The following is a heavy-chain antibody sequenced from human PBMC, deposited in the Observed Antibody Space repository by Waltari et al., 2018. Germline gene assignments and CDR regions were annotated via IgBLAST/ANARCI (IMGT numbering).Heavy chain of an antibody. CDR3: AREPRRWSWGYYFDY. V-gene: IGHV4-4*07. Sequence: QVQLQESGPGLVKPSETLSLTCTVSGGSIASYYWSWIRQRAGTGLEWIGRIYTSGSTNYNTSLKSRVTMSVDTSKNQFSLKLSSVTAADTAVYYCAREPRRWSWGYYFDYWGQGTLVTVSS. D-gene: IGHD2-15*01. CDR1: GGSIASYY. J-gene: IGHJ4*02. CDR2: IYTSGST.